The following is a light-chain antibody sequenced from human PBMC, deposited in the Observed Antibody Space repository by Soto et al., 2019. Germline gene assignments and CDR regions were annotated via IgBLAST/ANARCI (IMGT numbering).Light chain of an antibody. Sequence: QSVLTQPASVSGSPGQSITISCTGTSSDVGGYNFVSWYQQYPGKAPKLMIYEVSNRPSGVSNRFSGSKSGNTASLTTSGLQAEDESDYYCSSYTGSSTRYVFGTGTKVTVL. V-gene: IGLV2-14*01. CDR3: SSYTGSSTRYV. CDR1: SSDVGGYNF. J-gene: IGLJ1*01. CDR2: EVS.